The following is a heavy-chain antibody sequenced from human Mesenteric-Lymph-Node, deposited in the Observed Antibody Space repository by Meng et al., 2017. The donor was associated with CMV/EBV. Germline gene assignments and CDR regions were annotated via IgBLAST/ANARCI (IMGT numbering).Heavy chain of an antibody. J-gene: IGHJ4*02. CDR1: GGSISRGGSS. V-gene: IGHV4-31*02. CDR2: MYHSGNA. D-gene: IGHD2-21*02. CDR3: ARAHRVVTAIYFDY. Sequence: SGGSISRGGSSWSWIRQHPGKGLEWIGYMYHSGNAYSNPSLKSRGAISIDTSKNQFSLKLSSVTAADTAVYYCARAHRVVTAIYFDYWGQGTLVTVSS.